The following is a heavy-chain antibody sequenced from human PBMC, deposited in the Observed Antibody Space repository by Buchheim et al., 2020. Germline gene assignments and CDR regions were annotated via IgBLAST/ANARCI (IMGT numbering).Heavy chain of an antibody. D-gene: IGHD6-13*01. CDR3: AKDLSSSWNYYYYYGMDV. Sequence: EVQLLESGGGLVQPGGSLRLSCAASGFTFSSYAMSWVRQAPGKGLEWVSAISGSGGSTYYADSVKGRFTISSDNSKNTLYLQMNSLRAEDTAVYYCAKDLSSSWNYYYYYGMDVWGQGTT. J-gene: IGHJ6*02. CDR1: GFTFSSYA. V-gene: IGHV3-23*01. CDR2: ISGSGGST.